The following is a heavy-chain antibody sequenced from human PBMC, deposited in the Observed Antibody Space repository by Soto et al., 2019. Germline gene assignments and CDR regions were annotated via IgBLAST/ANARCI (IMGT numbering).Heavy chain of an antibody. J-gene: IGHJ6*02. CDR1: GGSFSGYY. V-gene: IGHV4-34*01. D-gene: IGHD6-19*01. CDR2: INHSGST. Sequence: ASETLSLTCAVYGGSFSGYYWSWIRQPPGKGLEWIGEINHSGSTNYNPSLKSRVTISVDTSKNQFSLKLSSVTAADTAVYYCARGSGPRAVAGPMRGVMDVWGQGTTVTVSS. CDR3: ARGSGPRAVAGPMRGVMDV.